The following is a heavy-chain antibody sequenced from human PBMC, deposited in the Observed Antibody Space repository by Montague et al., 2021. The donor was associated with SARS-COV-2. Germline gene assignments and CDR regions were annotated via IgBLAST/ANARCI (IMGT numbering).Heavy chain of an antibody. V-gene: IGHV4-39*01. CDR3: VATYNGHWYYFAY. Sequence: SETLSLTCSVSGGSFSSGDSYWGWLRQAPGKGLEWIGDLHYAGSAYYNPSLRSRVTISADTSKNQFSLKLNSVTAADTSVYYCVATYNGHWYYFAYWGQGTLVTVSS. CDR1: GGSFSSGDSY. CDR2: LHYAGSA. D-gene: IGHD1-14*01. J-gene: IGHJ4*02.